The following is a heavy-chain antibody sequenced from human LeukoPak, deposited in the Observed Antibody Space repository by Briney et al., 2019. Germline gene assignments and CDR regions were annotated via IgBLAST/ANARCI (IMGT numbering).Heavy chain of an antibody. CDR1: GFTVSSNY. CDR2: IYSGGST. V-gene: IGHV3-66*02. J-gene: IGHJ5*02. Sequence: GGSLRLSCAASGFTVSSNYMSWVRQAPGKGQEWVSVIYSGGSTYYADSVKGRFTISRDNSKNTLYLQMNSLRAEDTAVYYCARGSRQTGFDPWGQGTLVTVSS. CDR3: ARGSRQTGFDP. D-gene: IGHD6-6*01.